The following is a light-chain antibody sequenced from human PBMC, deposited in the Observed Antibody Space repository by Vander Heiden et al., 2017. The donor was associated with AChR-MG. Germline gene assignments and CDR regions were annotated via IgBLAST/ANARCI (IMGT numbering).Light chain of an antibody. J-gene: IGLJ1*01. CDR2: GKN. CDR3: NSRDSSGNHYV. CDR1: SLRSYY. Sequence: SSALIRDPCVSVSLGQTVRITCQGDSLRSYYASWYQQKPGQAPVLVIYGKNNRPSGSPDRFSGSSSGNTASLTITGAQAEDEADYYCNSRDSSGNHYVFGTGTKVTVL. V-gene: IGLV3-19*01.